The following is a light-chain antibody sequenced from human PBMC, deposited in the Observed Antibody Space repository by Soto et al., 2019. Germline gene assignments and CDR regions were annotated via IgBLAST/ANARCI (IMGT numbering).Light chain of an antibody. V-gene: IGKV3-11*01. J-gene: IGKJ5*01. CDR1: QSVSSY. CDR2: DAS. CDR3: QKRSNWPTST. Sequence: IVLTQSPATLSLSPGERATLSCRASQSVSSYLAWYQQKPGQAPRLLIYDASNRATGIPARFSCSGSGTDFNLNISSLEPEDFAVYYCQKRSNWPTSTFGQGTRL.